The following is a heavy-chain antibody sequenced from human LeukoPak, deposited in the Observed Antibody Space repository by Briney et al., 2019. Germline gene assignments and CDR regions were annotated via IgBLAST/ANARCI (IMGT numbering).Heavy chain of an antibody. J-gene: IGHJ4*02. CDR2: ISWNSGSI. D-gene: IGHD5-18*01. V-gene: IGHV3-9*01. Sequence: GRSLRLSCAASGFTFYDYAMHWVRHAPGKGLEWVSGISWNSGSIGYADSVKGRFTISRDNAKNSLYLQMNSLRAEDTALYYCAKLGYSSDYWGQGTLVTVSS. CDR3: AKLGYSSDY. CDR1: GFTFYDYA.